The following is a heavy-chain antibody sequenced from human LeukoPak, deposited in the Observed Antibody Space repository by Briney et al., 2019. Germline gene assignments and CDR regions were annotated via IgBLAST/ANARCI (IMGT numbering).Heavy chain of an antibody. J-gene: IGHJ4*02. V-gene: IGHV3-23*01. CDR3: AKHYVRDLAVANADY. Sequence: PGGSLRLSCIASGFTSSSQELTWVRQAPGKGLEWVSTITPGSTYTKYADSVAGRFTISSDDSTNTLYLQMNSLRAEDTAVYFCAKHYVRDLAVANADYWGQGTLVTVSS. CDR2: ITPGSTYT. D-gene: IGHD6-19*01. CDR1: GFTSSSQE.